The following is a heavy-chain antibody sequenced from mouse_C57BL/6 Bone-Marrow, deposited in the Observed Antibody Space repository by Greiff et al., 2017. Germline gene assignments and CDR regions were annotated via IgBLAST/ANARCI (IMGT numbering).Heavy chain of an antibody. V-gene: IGHV5-4*01. CDR3: ARDNYGYDEGYWYFDV. CDR2: ISDGGSYT. J-gene: IGHJ1*03. D-gene: IGHD2-2*01. CDR1: GFTFSSYA. Sequence: EVQGVESGGGLVKPGGSLKLSCAASGFTFSSYAMSWVRQTPEKRLEWVATISDGGSYTYYPDNVKGRFTISRDNAKNNLYLQMSNLKSEDTAMYYCARDNYGYDEGYWYFDVWGTGTTVTVSS.